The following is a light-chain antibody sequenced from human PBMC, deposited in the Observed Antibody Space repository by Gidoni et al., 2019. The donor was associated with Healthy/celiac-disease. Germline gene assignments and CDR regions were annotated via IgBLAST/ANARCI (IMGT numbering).Light chain of an antibody. Sequence: EIVLTQSPGTLSLSPGERATLSCRASQSVSSSYLAWYHQKPGQAPRLLIYGASSRATCIPDRFSGSGSGTDFTLTISRLEPEDFAVYYCQQYGSSPFTFGPGTKVDIK. CDR2: GAS. CDR1: QSVSSSY. J-gene: IGKJ3*01. CDR3: QQYGSSPFT. V-gene: IGKV3-20*01.